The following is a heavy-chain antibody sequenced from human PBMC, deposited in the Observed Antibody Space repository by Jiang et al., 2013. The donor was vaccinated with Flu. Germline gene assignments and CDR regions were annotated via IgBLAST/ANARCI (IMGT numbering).Heavy chain of an antibody. V-gene: IGHV3-23*01. Sequence: VQLLESGGGLEQPGGSLRLSCAASGFTFSSNVMSWVRQAPGKGLEWVSNVGGSGDNIHYADSVKGRFTISRDNSKNTLYLQMNSLRAEDTAVYYCAKGIYDSSGYYYKFDYWGQGTLVTVSS. CDR1: GFTFSSNV. CDR2: VGGSGDNI. J-gene: IGHJ4*02. CDR3: AKGIYDSSGYYYKFDY. D-gene: IGHD3-22*01.